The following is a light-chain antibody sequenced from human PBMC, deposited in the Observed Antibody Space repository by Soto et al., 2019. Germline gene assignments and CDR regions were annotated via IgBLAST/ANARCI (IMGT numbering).Light chain of an antibody. J-gene: IGKJ2*01. CDR3: QQYNNWPYT. Sequence: EIVMTQSPATLSVSPGERVTLSCRASQSVFTNLAWHQQKPGQAPRLLIYATSTRATGVPSRFSGSGSGTEFTLTISSLQSEDFGVYYCQQYNNWPYTFGRGTKLEIK. CDR1: QSVFTN. V-gene: IGKV3-15*01. CDR2: ATS.